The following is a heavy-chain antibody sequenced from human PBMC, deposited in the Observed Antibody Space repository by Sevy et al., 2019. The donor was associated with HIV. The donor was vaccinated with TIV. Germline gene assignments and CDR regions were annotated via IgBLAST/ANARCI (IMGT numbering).Heavy chain of an antibody. CDR3: ARDGGGDYFDY. D-gene: IGHD3-16*01. Sequence: GGSLRLSCAASGFSFSRYAMHWIRQAPGKGLESVAVISYDKVNTYHSDSVKGRFTISRDNSKNTLYLQVNSLRPEDTAVYYCARDGGGDYFDYWGQGTMVTVSS. J-gene: IGHJ4*02. V-gene: IGHV3-30*04. CDR2: ISYDKVNT. CDR1: GFSFSRYA.